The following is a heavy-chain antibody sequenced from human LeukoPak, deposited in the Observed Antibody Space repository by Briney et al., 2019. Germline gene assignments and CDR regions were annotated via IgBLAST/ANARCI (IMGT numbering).Heavy chain of an antibody. V-gene: IGHV4-34*01. D-gene: IGHD3-10*01. CDR3: ARPKTVGDFDL. Sequence: SETLSLTCAVYGGSFSGYYWSWIRQPPGKGLEWIGEINHSGSTNYNPSLKSRVTISVDTSRNQFSLKLSSVTAADTAVFYCARPKTVGDFDLWGRGTLVTVSS. CDR1: GGSFSGYY. CDR2: INHSGST. J-gene: IGHJ2*01.